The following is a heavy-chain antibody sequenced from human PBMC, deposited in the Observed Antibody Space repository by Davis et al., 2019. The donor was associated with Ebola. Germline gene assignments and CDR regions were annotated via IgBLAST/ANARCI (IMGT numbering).Heavy chain of an antibody. CDR2: INHSGST. J-gene: IGHJ6*02. D-gene: IGHD5-18*01. Sequence: SETLSLTCAVYGGSFSGHYWSWIRQPPGKGLEWIGEINHSGSTYYNPSLKSRVTISVDTSKNQFSLKLSSVTAADTAVYYCARGHSYGSMVYGLDVWGQGTTVTVSS. V-gene: IGHV4-34*01. CDR1: GGSFSGHY. CDR3: ARGHSYGSMVYGLDV.